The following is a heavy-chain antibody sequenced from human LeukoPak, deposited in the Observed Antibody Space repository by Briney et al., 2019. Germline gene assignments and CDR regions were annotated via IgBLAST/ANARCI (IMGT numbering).Heavy chain of an antibody. CDR2: TGNKADGHTT. J-gene: IGHJ3*02. V-gene: IGHV3-72*01. Sequence: GGSLRLSCTASGFSFSDHYIDWVRQAPGKGLEWVGRTGNKADGHTTEYAASVRGRFIISREDSSNSLYLQMNSLKTEDTAVYYCTRGYSGISVYAFDIWGPGTMVTVSS. CDR1: GFSFSDHY. D-gene: IGHD1-26*01. CDR3: TRGYSGISVYAFDI.